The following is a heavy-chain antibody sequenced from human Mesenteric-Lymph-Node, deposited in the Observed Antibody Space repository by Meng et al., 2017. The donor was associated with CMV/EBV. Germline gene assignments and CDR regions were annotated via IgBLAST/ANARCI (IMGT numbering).Heavy chain of an antibody. CDR2: IKYHGGEI. D-gene: IGHD2-2*02. CDR1: GFTFSVYA. J-gene: IGHJ4*02. CDR3: AKEGRGTYTDFDG. Sequence: GESLKISCAASGFTFSVYAMHWVRQAPGKGLEWLALIKYHGGEIFVADSVRGRLTISRDNSKSTLYLQMDSLSREDTAVYYCAKEGRGTYTDFDGWGQGTLVTVSS. V-gene: IGHV3-30*02.